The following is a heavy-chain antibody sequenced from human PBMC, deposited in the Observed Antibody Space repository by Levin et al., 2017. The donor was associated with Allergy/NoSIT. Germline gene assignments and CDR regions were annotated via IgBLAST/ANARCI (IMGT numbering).Heavy chain of an antibody. J-gene: IGHJ3*02. Sequence: ASVKVSCKASGYTFIRYGISWVRQAPGQGLEWMGWIGTYKGNTNYAQKVQGRVTMTTDTSTSTTYMELRSLRSDDTAVSYCAREGYIWGSYRPDDAFDIWGQGTMVTVSS. V-gene: IGHV1-18*01. CDR1: GYTFIRYG. CDR3: AREGYIWGSYRPDDAFDI. CDR2: IGTYKGNT. D-gene: IGHD3-16*02.